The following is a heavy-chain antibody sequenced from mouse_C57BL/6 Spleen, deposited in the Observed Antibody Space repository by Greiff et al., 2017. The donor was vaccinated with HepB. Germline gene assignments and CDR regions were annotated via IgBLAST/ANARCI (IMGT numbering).Heavy chain of an antibody. CDR1: GYTFTSYW. D-gene: IGHD4-1*01. Sequence: VQLQQPGTELVKPGASVKLSCKASGYTFTSYWMHWVKQRPGQGLEWIGNINPSNGGTNYNEKFKSKATLTVDKSSSTDYMQLSSLTSEDSAVYDCARSGLGKDAMDYWGQGTSVTVSS. CDR3: ARSGLGKDAMDY. CDR2: INPSNGGT. J-gene: IGHJ4*01. V-gene: IGHV1-53*01.